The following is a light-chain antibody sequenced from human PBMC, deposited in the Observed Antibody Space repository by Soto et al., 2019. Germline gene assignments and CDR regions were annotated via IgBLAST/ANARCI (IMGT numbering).Light chain of an antibody. CDR3: LLLYSGGRV. Sequence: QTVVTQEPSLTVSPGETVTLTCGSSTGAVTSGHYPYWFQQKPGQAPRTLIYDTDNKLSWTPARFSGSLLGGKAALTLSGAQPEDEAEYHCLLLYSGGRVFGGGTKLTVL. CDR2: DTD. CDR1: TGAVTSGHY. J-gene: IGLJ3*02. V-gene: IGLV7-46*01.